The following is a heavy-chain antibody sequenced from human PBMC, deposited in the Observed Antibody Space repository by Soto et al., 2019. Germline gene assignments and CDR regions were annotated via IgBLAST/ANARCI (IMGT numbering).Heavy chain of an antibody. J-gene: IGHJ4*02. CDR2: FDPEDGET. D-gene: IGHD3-22*01. Sequence: ASVKVSCKVSGYTLTELSMHWVRQAPGKGLEWMGGFDPEDGETIYAQKFQGRVTMTEDTSTDTAYMELSSLRSDDTAVYYCAREEIDYDSSGYYDYWGQGTLVTVSS. CDR1: GYTLTELS. V-gene: IGHV1-24*01. CDR3: AREEIDYDSSGYYDY.